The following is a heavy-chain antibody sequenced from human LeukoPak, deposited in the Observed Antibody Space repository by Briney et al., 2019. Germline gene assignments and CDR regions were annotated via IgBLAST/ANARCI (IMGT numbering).Heavy chain of an antibody. CDR2: ISSNGGST. CDR3: ARDPGLDPYYYYYYMDV. V-gene: IGHV3-64*01. J-gene: IGHJ6*03. CDR1: GFTFSSYA. D-gene: IGHD6-19*01. Sequence: GGSLRLSCAASGFTFSSYAKQWLRQAPGKGLEYVSAISSNGGSTYYANSVKGRFTISRDNSKNTLYLQMGSLRAEDMAVYYCARDPGLDPYYYYYYMDVWGKGTTVTVSS.